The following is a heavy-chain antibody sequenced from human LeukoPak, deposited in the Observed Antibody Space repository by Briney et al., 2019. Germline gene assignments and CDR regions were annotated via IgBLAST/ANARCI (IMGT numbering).Heavy chain of an antibody. D-gene: IGHD2-15*01. J-gene: IGHJ5*02. V-gene: IGHV4-31*03. CDR2: IYYSGST. Sequence: PSQTLSLTCTVSGGSISSGGYYWSWIRQHPGKGLEWIGYIYYSGSTYYNPSLKSRVTISVDTSKNQFSLMLSSVTAADTAVYYCARDKLGYCSGGSCSNWFDPWGQGTLVTVSS. CDR3: ARDKLGYCSGGSCSNWFDP. CDR1: GGSISSGGYY.